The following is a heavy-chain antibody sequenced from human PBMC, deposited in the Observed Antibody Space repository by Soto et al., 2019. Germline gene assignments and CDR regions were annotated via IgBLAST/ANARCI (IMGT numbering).Heavy chain of an antibody. Sequence: PSETLSLTCTVSGGSISSGGYYWSWIRQHPGKGLEWIGYIYYSGSTYYNPSLKSRVTISVDTSKNQFSLKLSSVTAADTAVYYCARGQIVVVPAATDIYSWGQGTLLTVSS. V-gene: IGHV4-31*03. CDR2: IYYSGST. CDR1: GGSISSGGYY. J-gene: IGHJ1*01. D-gene: IGHD2-2*01. CDR3: ARGQIVVVPAATDIYS.